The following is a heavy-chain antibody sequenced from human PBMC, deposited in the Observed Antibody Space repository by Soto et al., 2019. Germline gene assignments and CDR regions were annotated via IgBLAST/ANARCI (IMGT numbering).Heavy chain of an antibody. D-gene: IGHD2-15*01. CDR2: IVVASGQT. J-gene: IGHJ6*02. Sequence: GASVKVSCKASGSGFIRSGIQWVRQAHGQRLEWIGWIVVASGQTNYAQNFRGRVAITRDTSTATAYIELTGLTPEDTAVYFCSADRPDIGVGWWVWGQGTTVTVS. V-gene: IGHV1-58*02. CDR1: GSGFIRSG. CDR3: SADRPDIGVGWWV.